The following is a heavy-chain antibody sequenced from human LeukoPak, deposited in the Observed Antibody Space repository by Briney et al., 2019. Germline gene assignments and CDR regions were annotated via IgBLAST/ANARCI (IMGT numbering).Heavy chain of an antibody. CDR2: ISGSGSDI. Sequence: GGSLRLSCEASGFTFSDFYMTWLRQAPGKGLEWVSYISGSGSDIKYADSVKGRFSISRDNADNTLCLQMNSLRAEDTAMYYCSRDPRLVDYWGQGTLVTVSS. CDR3: SRDPRLVDY. CDR1: GFTFSDFY. V-gene: IGHV3-11*01. J-gene: IGHJ4*02.